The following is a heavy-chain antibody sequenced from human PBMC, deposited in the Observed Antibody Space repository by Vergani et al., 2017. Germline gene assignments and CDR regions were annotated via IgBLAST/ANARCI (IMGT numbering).Heavy chain of an antibody. D-gene: IGHD3-22*01. J-gene: IGHJ4*02. V-gene: IGHV1-69*12. CDR1: GGTFSSYA. Sequence: QVQLVQSGAEVKKPGSSVKVSCKASGGTFSSYAISWVRQAPGQGLEWMGGIIPIFGTANYGQKFQGRVTITADESTSTAYVELSRLRSEDTAVYYCARDLESRKXYYYYSSGYFTLGYWSQATLVTVSS. CDR2: IIPIFGTA. CDR3: ARDLESRKXYYYYSSGYFTLGY.